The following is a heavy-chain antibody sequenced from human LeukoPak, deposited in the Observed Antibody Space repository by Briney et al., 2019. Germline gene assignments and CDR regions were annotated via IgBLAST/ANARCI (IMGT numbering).Heavy chain of an antibody. V-gene: IGHV3-72*01. CDR3: ASPVGATTVRAFDI. J-gene: IGHJ3*02. CDR1: GFIFSDHY. D-gene: IGHD1-26*01. Sequence: GGSLRLSCAASGFIFSDHYMDWVRQAPGKGLEWVGRTRNEANIYTTKYAASVKGRFTISRDDSKNSLYLQMNSLKTEDTAVYYCASPVGATTVRAFDIWCQGTMVTVSS. CDR2: TRNEANIYTT.